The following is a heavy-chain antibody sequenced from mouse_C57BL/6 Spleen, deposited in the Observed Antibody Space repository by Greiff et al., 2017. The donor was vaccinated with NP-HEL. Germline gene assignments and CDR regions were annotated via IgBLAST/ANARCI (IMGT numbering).Heavy chain of an antibody. CDR3: ARDRNLLCARDY. Sequence: EVKLQESGPGLVKPSQSLSLTCSVTGYSITSGYYWNWIRQFPGNKLEWMGYISYDGSNNYNPSLKNRISITRDPSKNQFFLKLNSVTTEDTATYYCARDRNLLCARDYWGQGTSVTVSS. V-gene: IGHV3-6*01. CDR2: ISYDGSN. D-gene: IGHD2-1*01. CDR1: GYSITSGYY. J-gene: IGHJ4*01.